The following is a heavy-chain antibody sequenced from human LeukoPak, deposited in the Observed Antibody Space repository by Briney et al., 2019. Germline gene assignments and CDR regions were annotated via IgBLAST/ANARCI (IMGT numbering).Heavy chain of an antibody. D-gene: IGHD3-10*01. Sequence: GRSLRLSCAASGFTFYDYAMRWVRHAPGKGVEGVSGISWNSGSIGYADSVKGRFTISRDNAKNSLYLQMNSLRAEDTALYYCAKDGGYAGFGETYGMDVWGQGTTVTVSS. CDR3: AKDGGYAGFGETYGMDV. CDR2: ISWNSGSI. J-gene: IGHJ6*02. V-gene: IGHV3-9*01. CDR1: GFTFYDYA.